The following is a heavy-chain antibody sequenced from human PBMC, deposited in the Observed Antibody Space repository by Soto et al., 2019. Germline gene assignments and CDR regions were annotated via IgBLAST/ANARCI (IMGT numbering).Heavy chain of an antibody. J-gene: IGHJ4*02. CDR2: ISYDGSNK. Sequence: GGSLRLSCVASGFTFSSYGMHWVRQAPGKGLEWVAVISYDGSNKYYADSVKGRFTISRDNSKNTLYLQMNSLRAEDTAVYYCAKDRGDYVFDYWGQGTLVTVS. V-gene: IGHV3-30*18. CDR3: AKDRGDYVFDY. D-gene: IGHD4-17*01. CDR1: GFTFSSYG.